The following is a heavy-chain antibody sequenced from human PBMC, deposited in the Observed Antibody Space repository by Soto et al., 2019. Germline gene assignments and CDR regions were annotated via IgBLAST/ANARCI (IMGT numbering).Heavy chain of an antibody. CDR3: ARGPRVSSTGTGAH. J-gene: IGHJ4*02. V-gene: IGHV3-74*01. Sequence: GGSLRLSCAVSGFTFSAYWMHWVRQVPGKGLTWVSRISDDGSTATYADSVKGRFVISRDNAKNSLYLEMNTLRADDSGLYYCARGPRVSSTGTGAHWGRGTLVTAPQ. CDR2: ISDDGSTA. CDR1: GFTFSAYW. D-gene: IGHD1-1*01.